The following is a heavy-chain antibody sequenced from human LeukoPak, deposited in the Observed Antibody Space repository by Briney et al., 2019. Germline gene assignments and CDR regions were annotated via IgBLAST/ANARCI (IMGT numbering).Heavy chain of an antibody. V-gene: IGHV3-21*04. Sequence: SGGSLRLSCAASGFTFSSYSMNWVRQAPGKGLEWVSSISSTSSYIYFADSVKGRFAISRDNAKNSLYLQMNSLRAEDTAVYYCASWGLWGQGTLVTVSS. CDR1: GFTFSSYS. CDR3: ASWGL. J-gene: IGHJ4*02. CDR2: ISSTSSYI. D-gene: IGHD3-16*01.